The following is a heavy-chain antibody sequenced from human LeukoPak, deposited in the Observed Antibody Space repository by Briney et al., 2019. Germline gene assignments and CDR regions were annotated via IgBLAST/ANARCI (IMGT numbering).Heavy chain of an antibody. CDR3: ARVNYLTILGRFDY. CDR2: IYHSGST. D-gene: IGHD1-7*01. Sequence: SDPLSLTCTLSAYPISRCHDLGSLRQPPGKGLEWILSIYHSGSTYYNPSLKTRVTILVDTSKNQFSLKLPPVTAADTAVYFCARVNYLTILGRFDYWGQGTLVTVSS. V-gene: IGHV4-38-2*02. CDR1: AYPISRCHD. J-gene: IGHJ4*02.